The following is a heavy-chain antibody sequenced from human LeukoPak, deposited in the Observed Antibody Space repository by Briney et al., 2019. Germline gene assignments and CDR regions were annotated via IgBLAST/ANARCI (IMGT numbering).Heavy chain of an antibody. Sequence: GGSLRLSCAASGFTFSNYWMSWVRQAPGKGLEWVSVIYSGGSTYYADSVKGRFTISRDNSKNTLYLQMNSLRAEDTAVYYCARDCSSTSCYADGYFDYWGQGTLVTVSS. D-gene: IGHD2-2*01. CDR3: ARDCSSTSCYADGYFDY. CDR1: GFTFSNYW. CDR2: IYSGGST. J-gene: IGHJ4*02. V-gene: IGHV3-66*01.